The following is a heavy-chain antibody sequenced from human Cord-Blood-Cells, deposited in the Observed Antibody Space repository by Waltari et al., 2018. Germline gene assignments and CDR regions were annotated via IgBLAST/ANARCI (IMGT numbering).Heavy chain of an antibody. J-gene: IGHJ4*02. CDR2: INPTGGSA. CDR3: ARDDYDGNYDFDY. V-gene: IGHV1-46*03. Sequence: QVQLVQSGAEVKKPGASVKVSCKASGYTFTSYYMHWLRQAPGQGLAWLGIINPTGGSASYEKEVQGRVTMTRDTSTSTGYMELSSLRSEDTAVDYCARDDYDGNYDFDYWGQGPLVAVSS. D-gene: IGHD4-17*01. CDR1: GYTFTSYY.